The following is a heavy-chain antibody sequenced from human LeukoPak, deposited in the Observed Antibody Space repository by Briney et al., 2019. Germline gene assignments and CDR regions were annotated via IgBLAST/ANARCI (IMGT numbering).Heavy chain of an antibody. D-gene: IGHD2-15*01. V-gene: IGHV3-30*18. Sequence: GGSLRHSCAASGFTFSSYWMHWVRQAPGKGLEWVAVISYDGSNKYYADSVKGRFTISRDNSKNTLYLQMNSLRAEDTAVYYCAKGEGMVVAPLPFDYWGQGTLVTVSS. CDR3: AKGEGMVVAPLPFDY. CDR1: GFTFSSYW. CDR2: ISYDGSNK. J-gene: IGHJ4*02.